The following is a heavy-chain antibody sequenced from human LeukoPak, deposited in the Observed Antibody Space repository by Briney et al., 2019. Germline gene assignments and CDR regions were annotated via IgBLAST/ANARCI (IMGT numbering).Heavy chain of an antibody. D-gene: IGHD3-22*01. J-gene: IGHJ5*02. Sequence: PGGSLRLSFAASGFTVSSNYMSWVRQAPGKGLEWVSVIYSGGSTYYADSVKGRFTISRDNSKNTLYLQMNSLRAEDTAVYYCARDLRSSAGGRWFDRLVQRTLVTVSS. CDR1: GFTVSSNY. CDR3: ARDLRSSAGGRWFDR. CDR2: IYSGGST. V-gene: IGHV3-53*01.